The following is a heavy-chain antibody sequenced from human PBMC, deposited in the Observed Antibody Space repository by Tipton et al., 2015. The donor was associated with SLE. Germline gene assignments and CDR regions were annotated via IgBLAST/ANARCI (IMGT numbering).Heavy chain of an antibody. CDR2: IMPTLDTP. CDR1: GGTFSDYA. D-gene: IGHD3-9*01. CDR3: ARLHYDIMTGYSDRFDP. Sequence: QVQLVQSGAEVKKPGSSVKVSCKTSGGTFSDYAINWVRQAPGQGLEWMGGIMPTLDTPNYAQKFQGRVTITTDESTSTAYMELGSLSLEDTAVYYCARLHYDIMTGYSDRFDPWGQGTLVIVSS. V-gene: IGHV1-69*01. J-gene: IGHJ5*02.